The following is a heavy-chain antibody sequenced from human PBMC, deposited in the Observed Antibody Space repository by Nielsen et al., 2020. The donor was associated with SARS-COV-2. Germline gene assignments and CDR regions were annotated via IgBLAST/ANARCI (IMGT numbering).Heavy chain of an antibody. CDR1: GGSIRSYY. Sequence: SETLSLTCTVSGGSIRSYYWTWIRQPPGKGLEWIGYIYYTGSTNYNPSLKSRVTMSVDTSKNQFSLKLRSVTAADTAVYYCARTTVTTAFDYWGQGTLVTVSS. CDR3: ARTTVTTAFDY. D-gene: IGHD4-17*01. J-gene: IGHJ4*02. CDR2: IYYTGST. V-gene: IGHV4-59*08.